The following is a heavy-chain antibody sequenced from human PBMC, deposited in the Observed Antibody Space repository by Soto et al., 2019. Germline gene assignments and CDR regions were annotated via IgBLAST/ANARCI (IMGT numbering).Heavy chain of an antibody. Sequence: GAPAKACSEAPRVALASKARRWVRQAPGQGLEWMGWISAYNGNTNYAQKLQGRVTMTTDTSTSTAYMELRSLRSDDTAVYYCARATDYCSGGSCYGDYFDYWGQGTLVTVSS. V-gene: IGHV1-18*01. CDR2: ISAYNGNT. CDR1: RVALASKA. D-gene: IGHD2-15*01. J-gene: IGHJ4*02. CDR3: ARATDYCSGGSCYGDYFDY.